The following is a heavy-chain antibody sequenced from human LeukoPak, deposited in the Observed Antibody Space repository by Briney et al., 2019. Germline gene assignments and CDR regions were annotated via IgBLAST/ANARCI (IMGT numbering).Heavy chain of an antibody. J-gene: IGHJ4*02. CDR3: ARGRGYADY. Sequence: SETLSLTCTVSGGSISGYYWSWIRQPPGKGLEWIGYIYHSGSTNYNPSLKSRVTMSVDTSKNQFSLKLTSVTSADTALYYCARGRGYADYWGQGALVTVSS. CDR2: IYHSGST. D-gene: IGHD6-25*01. CDR1: GGSISGYY. V-gene: IGHV4-59*01.